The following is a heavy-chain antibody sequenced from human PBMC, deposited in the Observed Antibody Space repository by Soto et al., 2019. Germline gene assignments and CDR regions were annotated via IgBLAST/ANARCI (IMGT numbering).Heavy chain of an antibody. CDR1: AGSVSTDY. V-gene: IGHV4-4*07. Sequence: SWTLSLTCTVSAGSVSTDYWVWIRQPAGKPLEGIYHIDSSAPKHYNPSLKSRVTVSLDTSTNQFSLNLSSVTAADPAVYYCAREGASGFGTDVWRHGTTVTGSS. CDR2: IDSSAPK. D-gene: IGHD1-26*01. J-gene: IGHJ6*02. CDR3: AREGASGFGTDV.